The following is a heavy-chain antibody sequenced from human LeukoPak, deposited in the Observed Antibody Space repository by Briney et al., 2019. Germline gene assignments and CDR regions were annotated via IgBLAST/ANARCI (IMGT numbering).Heavy chain of an antibody. CDR3: ARDLDLEWGPYYYYGMDV. D-gene: IGHD3/OR15-3a*01. CDR2: ISSSSSYI. Sequence: GGSLRLSCAASGFTFSSYSMNWVRQAPGKGLEWVSSISSSSSYIYYADSVKGRFTISRDNAKNSLYLQMNSLRAEDTAVYYCARDLDLEWGPYYYYGMDVWGQGTTVTVSS. V-gene: IGHV3-21*01. J-gene: IGHJ6*02. CDR1: GFTFSSYS.